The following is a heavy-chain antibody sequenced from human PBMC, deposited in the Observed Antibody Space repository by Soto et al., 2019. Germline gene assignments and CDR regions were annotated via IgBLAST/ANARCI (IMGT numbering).Heavy chain of an antibody. CDR3: ARGPDHGWIDF. CDR1: GGTFSSYA. V-gene: IGHV1-69*06. Sequence: QVQLVQSGAEVKKPGSSVKVSCKPSGGTFSSYAVNWVRQAPGQGLEWMGQILPLFGTTNYAQKFQGRVTFTADRSTSTAYMDLSSLTSDDTAIYYCARGPDHGWIDFWGQGTLVTVSS. J-gene: IGHJ4*02. CDR2: ILPLFGTT. D-gene: IGHD6-19*01.